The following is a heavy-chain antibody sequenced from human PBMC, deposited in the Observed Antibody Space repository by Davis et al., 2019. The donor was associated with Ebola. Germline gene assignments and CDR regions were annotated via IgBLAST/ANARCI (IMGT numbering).Heavy chain of an antibody. V-gene: IGHV3-48*02. D-gene: IGHD5-12*01. CDR1: GFTFSSYS. CDR2: ISSSSTI. CDR3: ARLLVATLL. Sequence: GSLRLSCAASGFTFSSYSMNWVRQAPGKGLEWVSYISSSSTIYYADSVKGRFTISRDNAKNSLYLQMNSLRDEDTAVYYCARLLVATLLWGQGTLVTVSS. J-gene: IGHJ4*02.